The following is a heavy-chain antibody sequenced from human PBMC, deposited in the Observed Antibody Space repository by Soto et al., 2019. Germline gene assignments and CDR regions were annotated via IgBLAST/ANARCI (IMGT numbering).Heavy chain of an antibody. CDR3: ARGRPYGMDV. CDR2: IDSDGSST. CDR1: RLTLGSSW. V-gene: IGHV3-74*01. Sequence: GSLRLSCVPARLTLGSSWITWVRQAPGKGLVWVSRIDSDGSSTTYADSVKGRFTTARDNAKTTLYLQMSSLRVEDTAVYYCARGRPYGMDVWGQGTTVTGSS. J-gene: IGHJ6*02.